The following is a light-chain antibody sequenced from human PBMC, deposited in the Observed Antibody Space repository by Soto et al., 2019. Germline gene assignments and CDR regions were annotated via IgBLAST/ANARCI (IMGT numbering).Light chain of an antibody. V-gene: IGKV4-1*01. CDR2: WAT. J-gene: IGKJ4*01. CDR1: QSVLYSTNNKNY. Sequence: DIVMTQSPDSLAVSLGERATINCESSQSVLYSTNNKNYLAWYQQKPGQPPKLLIYWATTRESGVPDRFSGSGSGTDLTLTISSLQAEDVAVYYCQQYYITPLTFGGGTKVEIK. CDR3: QQYYITPLT.